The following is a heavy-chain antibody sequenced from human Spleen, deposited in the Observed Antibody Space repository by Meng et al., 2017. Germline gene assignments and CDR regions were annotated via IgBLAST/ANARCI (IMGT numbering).Heavy chain of an antibody. Sequence: ASVKVSCKASGYIFTGQYLHWVRQAPGQGPEWMGWINPNSGSTNYAQKFQGRVTMTRDTSINTAYMELSGLRSDDTAVYYCARRGYFDNWGQGTLGTGAS. CDR2: INPNSGST. V-gene: IGHV1-2*02. J-gene: IGHJ4*02. CDR3: ARRGYFDN. D-gene: IGHD3-10*01. CDR1: GYIFTGQY.